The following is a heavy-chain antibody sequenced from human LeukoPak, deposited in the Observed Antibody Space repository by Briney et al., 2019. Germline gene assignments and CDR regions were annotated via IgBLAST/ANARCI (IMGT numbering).Heavy chain of an antibody. CDR1: GYRFTSYC. D-gene: IGHD1-26*01. CDR3: GLSGDRVPLQDDVFDV. Sequence: GESLKISCKVSGYRFTSYCIGWVRQMPGKGLEWMGIIYPGDSGPTYSPSFQGQVTISVDKSINTAYLQWSSLQASYTAMYYCGLSGDRVPLQDDVFDVWGQGTMVTVST. J-gene: IGHJ3*01. CDR2: IYPGDSGP. V-gene: IGHV5-51*01.